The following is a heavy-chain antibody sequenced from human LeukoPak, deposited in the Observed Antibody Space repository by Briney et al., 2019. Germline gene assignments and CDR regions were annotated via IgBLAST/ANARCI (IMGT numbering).Heavy chain of an antibody. D-gene: IGHD6-19*01. CDR1: GFTVSSNY. V-gene: IGHV3-53*04. J-gene: IGHJ4*02. CDR2: IYSGGST. Sequence: PGGSLRLSCADSGFTVSSNYMSWVRQAPGKGLEWVSVIYSGGSTYYADTVKGRFTISRHNSKNTLYLQMNSLRAEDTAVYYCASLYSSGWYNFDYWGQGTLVTVSS. CDR3: ASLYSSGWYNFDY.